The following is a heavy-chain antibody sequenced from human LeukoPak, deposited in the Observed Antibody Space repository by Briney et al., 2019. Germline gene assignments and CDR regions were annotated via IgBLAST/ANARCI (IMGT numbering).Heavy chain of an antibody. Sequence: SETLSLTCTVSGGSVSSGSYYWSWIRQPPGKGLEWIGYSYYSGSTNYNPSLKSRVTISVDTSKNQFSLKLSSVTAADTAVYYCARESGGYDSSGYPFDYWGQGTLVTVSS. V-gene: IGHV4-61*01. D-gene: IGHD3-22*01. J-gene: IGHJ4*02. CDR3: ARESGGYDSSGYPFDY. CDR2: SYYSGST. CDR1: GGSVSSGSYY.